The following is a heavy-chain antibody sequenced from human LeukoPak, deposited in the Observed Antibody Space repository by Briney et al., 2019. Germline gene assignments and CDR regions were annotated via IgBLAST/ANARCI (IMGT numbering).Heavy chain of an antibody. CDR3: ASEGYCGGDCYIDY. J-gene: IGHJ4*02. V-gene: IGHV4-31*03. CDR1: GGSISSGGYY. D-gene: IGHD2-21*02. CDR2: IYYSGST. Sequence: PSQTLSLTCTVSGGSISSGGYYWSWIRQHPGKGLEWIGYIYYSGSTYYNPSLKSRVTISVDTSKNQFSLKLSSVTAADTAVYYCASEGYCGGDCYIDYWGQGTLVTVSS.